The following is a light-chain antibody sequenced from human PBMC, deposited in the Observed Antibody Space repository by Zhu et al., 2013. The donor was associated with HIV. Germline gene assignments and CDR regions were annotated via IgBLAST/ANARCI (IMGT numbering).Light chain of an antibody. Sequence: QSVVTQPPAASGTPGQGVTISCSGSKSNIGSNSVSWYKQFPGAAPKILIYSNDQWPSGVPDRFSGSKSGSSASLVITGLQAEDVADYFCQSYDNSLTVVFGGGTKVTVL. V-gene: IGLV1-44*01. CDR1: KSNIGSNS. CDR3: QSYDNSLTVV. CDR2: SND. J-gene: IGLJ2*01.